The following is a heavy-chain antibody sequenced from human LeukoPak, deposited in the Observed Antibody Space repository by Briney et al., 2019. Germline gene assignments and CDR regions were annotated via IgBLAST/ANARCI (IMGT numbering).Heavy chain of an antibody. J-gene: IGHJ4*02. Sequence: ASEKASCKTSSYTLTGYYMHWVRQAPGQGLEWMGWISPTSGGTNYAQKFQGRVTMTRDTSISTAYMELSRLRSDDTAVYYCARDHEHSYDYWGQGTLVTVSS. CDR3: ARDHEHSYDY. CDR1: SYTLTGYY. V-gene: IGHV1-2*02. CDR2: ISPTSGGT.